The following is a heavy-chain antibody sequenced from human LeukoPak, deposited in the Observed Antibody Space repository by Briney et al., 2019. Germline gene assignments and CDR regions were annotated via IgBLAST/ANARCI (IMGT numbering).Heavy chain of an antibody. V-gene: IGHV4-4*02. CDR2: IYHSGST. Sequence: PSETLSLTCAVSGGSISSSNWWSWVRQPPGKGLEWIGEIYHSGSTNYNPSLKSRVTISVDKSKNQFSLKLSSVTAADTAVYYCARDGQRYSSSWYYFDYWGQGPWSPSPQ. J-gene: IGHJ4*02. CDR1: GGSISSSNW. D-gene: IGHD6-13*01. CDR3: ARDGQRYSSSWYYFDY.